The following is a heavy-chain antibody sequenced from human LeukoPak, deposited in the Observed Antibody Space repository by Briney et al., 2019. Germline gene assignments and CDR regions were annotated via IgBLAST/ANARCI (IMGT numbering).Heavy chain of an antibody. CDR3: ARGGYYGSGSKIFDC. Sequence: GGSLRLSCAASGFTFSSYSVNWVRQAPGKGLEWVSSISSSSSYIYYADSVKGRFTISRDNAKNSLYLQMNSLRAEDTALYHCARGGYYGSGSKIFDCWGQGTLVTVSS. CDR2: ISSSSSYI. J-gene: IGHJ4*02. V-gene: IGHV3-21*04. CDR1: GFTFSSYS. D-gene: IGHD3-10*01.